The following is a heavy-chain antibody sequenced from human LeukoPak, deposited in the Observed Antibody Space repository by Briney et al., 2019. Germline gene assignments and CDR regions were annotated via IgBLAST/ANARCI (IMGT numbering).Heavy chain of an antibody. V-gene: IGHV4-59*01. CDR2: IYYGGST. J-gene: IGHJ4*02. D-gene: IGHD1-26*01. Sequence: SETLSLTCTVSGGSINSYYWSWIRQPPGKGLEWIGYIYYGGSTNYNPSLKSRVTISVDTSKTQFSLKLSSVSAADTAVYYCARDDGSRSYSVYWGQGTLVTVSS. CDR1: GGSINSYY. CDR3: ARDDGSRSYSVY.